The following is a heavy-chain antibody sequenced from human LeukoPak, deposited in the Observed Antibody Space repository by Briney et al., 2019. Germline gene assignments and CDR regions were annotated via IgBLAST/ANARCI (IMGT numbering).Heavy chain of an antibody. CDR2: IWSDGTNQ. V-gene: IGHV3-33*06. CDR1: GFTFSHYG. J-gene: IGHJ5*01. Sequence: GGSLRLSCAAAGFTFSHYGMHWVRQAPGKGREWVAVIWSDGTNQYYADSVKGRFTISRDDSGNTVYLQMNSLRPEDTGVYYCAKDAQRGFNYSNSLESWGQGTPVTVST. D-gene: IGHD4-11*01. CDR3: AKDAQRGFNYSNSLES.